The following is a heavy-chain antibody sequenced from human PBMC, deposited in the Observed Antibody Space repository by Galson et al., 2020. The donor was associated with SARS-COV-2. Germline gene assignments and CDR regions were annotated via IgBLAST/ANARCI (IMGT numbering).Heavy chain of an antibody. D-gene: IGHD6-13*01. Sequence: GGSLRLSCAASGFTFSDSAMHWVRQASGKGLEWVGRIRRTANSYATAYAASVKGRFTIPRDDSTNTAYLQMNSLKTEDTAVYYCTSLIAAAGSVYYYYDGLDVWGQGTTVTVSS. V-gene: IGHV3-73*01. J-gene: IGHJ6*02. CDR1: GFTFSDSA. CDR3: TSLIAAAGSVYYYYDGLDV. CDR2: IRRTANSYAT.